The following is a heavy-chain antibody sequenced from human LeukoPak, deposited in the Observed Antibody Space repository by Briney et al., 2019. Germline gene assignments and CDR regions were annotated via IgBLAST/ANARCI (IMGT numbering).Heavy chain of an antibody. CDR3: ARGIVAIPRGIAAYYYYMDV. J-gene: IGHJ6*03. CDR1: GDSISSGTYY. D-gene: IGHD6-13*01. Sequence: PSQALSLTCTVSGDSISSGTYYWSWLRQPAGKGLEWIGRIYTSGSTNYNPSLKSRVTISVDTAKNQFSLKLSSVTAADTAVYYCARGIVAIPRGIAAYYYYMDVWGKGTTVTVSS. CDR2: IYTSGST. V-gene: IGHV4-61*02.